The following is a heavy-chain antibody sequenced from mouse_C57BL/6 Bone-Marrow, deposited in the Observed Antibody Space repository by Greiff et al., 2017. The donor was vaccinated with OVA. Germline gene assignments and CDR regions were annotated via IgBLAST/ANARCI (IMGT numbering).Heavy chain of an antibody. Sequence: EVQGVESGGDLVKPGGSLKLSCAASGFTFSSYGMSWVRQTPDKRLEWVATISSGGSYTYYPDSVKGRFTISRDNAKNTLYLQMSSLKSEDTAMYYCARRYGSSPFAYWGQGTLVTVSA. D-gene: IGHD1-1*01. CDR2: ISSGGSYT. CDR1: GFTFSSYG. CDR3: ARRYGSSPFAY. J-gene: IGHJ3*01. V-gene: IGHV5-6*01.